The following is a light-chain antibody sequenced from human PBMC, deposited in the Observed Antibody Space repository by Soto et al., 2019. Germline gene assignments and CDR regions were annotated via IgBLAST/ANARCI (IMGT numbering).Light chain of an antibody. CDR1: RTISSW. V-gene: IGKV1-5*03. CDR3: QQYNSYPWT. CDR2: KAS. J-gene: IGKJ1*01. Sequence: DIRMTKSPSTLSGSEGDRVTITCLASRTISSWLAWYQQKPGKARKLLIYKASTLKSGVPSRFSGSGSGTEFTLTISSLQADDCASYYCQQYNSYPWTFGQVTK.